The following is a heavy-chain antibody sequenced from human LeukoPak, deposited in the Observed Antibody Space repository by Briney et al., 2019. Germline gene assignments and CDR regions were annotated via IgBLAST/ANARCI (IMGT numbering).Heavy chain of an antibody. Sequence: PGGSLRLSCAASGFTFSSYSMNWVRQAPGKGLEWVSSISSSSSYIYYADSVKGRFTISRDNAKNSLYLQMNSLRAEDTAVYYCARVQPRYCSSTSCQDEYSMGAFDIWGQGTMVTVSS. D-gene: IGHD2-2*01. CDR3: ARVQPRYCSSTSCQDEYSMGAFDI. V-gene: IGHV3-21*01. J-gene: IGHJ3*02. CDR2: ISSSSSYI. CDR1: GFTFSSYS.